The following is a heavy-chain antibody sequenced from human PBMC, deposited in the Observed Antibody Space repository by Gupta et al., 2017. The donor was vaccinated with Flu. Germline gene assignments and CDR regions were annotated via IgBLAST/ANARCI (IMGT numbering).Heavy chain of an antibody. CDR3: VRVYSMNYYHMDV. CDR1: GISLDDYA. CDR2: VNWDGGRI. J-gene: IGHJ6*03. Sequence: EVQLVESGGGVVRPGGSLRLSCEVSGISLDDYAMSWVRQAPGKGLEGVSGVNWDGGRITYADSVKGRFIISRDNTKKSLYLQMNSLRAEDTALYHCVRVYSMNYYHMDVWGKGTTVTVSS. V-gene: IGHV3-20*01. D-gene: IGHD1-26*01.